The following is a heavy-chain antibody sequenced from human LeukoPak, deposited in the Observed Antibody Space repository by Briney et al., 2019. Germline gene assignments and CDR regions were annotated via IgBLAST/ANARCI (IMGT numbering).Heavy chain of an antibody. CDR3: ARAISYSSGWTNYYYYMDV. Sequence: SGTLSLTCAVSGGSGGSISSSNYWSWVRQPPGKGLEWIGEIYHSGSTNYNPSLKSRVTISVDTSKNQFSLKLGSVTAADTAVYYCARAISYSSGWTNYYYYMDVWGKGTTVTVSS. V-gene: IGHV4-4*02. CDR2: IYHSGST. J-gene: IGHJ6*03. D-gene: IGHD6-19*01. CDR1: GGSGGSISSSNY.